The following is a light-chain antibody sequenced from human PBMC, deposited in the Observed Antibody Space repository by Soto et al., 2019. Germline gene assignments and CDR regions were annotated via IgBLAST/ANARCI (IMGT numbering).Light chain of an antibody. V-gene: IGKV3-11*01. CDR2: DAS. J-gene: IGKJ2*01. Sequence: EIVLTQSPATLSLSPGERATLSCRASQSVSSYLAWYQQRPGLAPRLLIYDASSRATGIPARCSGRGSATDFALTISSLETEDFAVYYCKERSSWATYTFGQGTKLEIK. CDR3: KERSSWATYT. CDR1: QSVSSY.